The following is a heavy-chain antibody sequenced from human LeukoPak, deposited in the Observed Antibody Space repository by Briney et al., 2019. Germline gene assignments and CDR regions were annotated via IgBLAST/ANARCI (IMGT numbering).Heavy chain of an antibody. CDR3: AKGLRRGATRLPPHQPFDY. CDR2: ISGSGGST. Sequence: HPGGSLRLSCAASGFAFSSYAMSWVRQAPGEGLEWVSAISGSGGSTYYADSVKGRFTISRDNSKNTLYLQMNSLRAEDTAVYYCAKGLRRGATRLPPHQPFDYWGQGTLVTVSS. J-gene: IGHJ4*02. D-gene: IGHD1-26*01. V-gene: IGHV3-23*01. CDR1: GFAFSSYA.